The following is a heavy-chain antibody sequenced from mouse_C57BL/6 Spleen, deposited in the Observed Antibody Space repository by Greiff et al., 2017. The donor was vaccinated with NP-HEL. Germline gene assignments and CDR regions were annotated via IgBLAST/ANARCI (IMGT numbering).Heavy chain of an antibody. J-gene: IGHJ2*01. V-gene: IGHV5-17*01. Sequence: EVQVVESGGGLVKPGGSLKLSCAASGFTFSDYGMHWVRQAPEKGLEWVAYISSGSSTIYYADTVKGRFTISRDNAKNTLFLQMTSLRAEDTAMYYCARNDYDGGYYFDYWGQGTTLTVSS. CDR3: ARNDYDGGYYFDY. D-gene: IGHD2-4*01. CDR1: GFTFSDYG. CDR2: ISSGSSTI.